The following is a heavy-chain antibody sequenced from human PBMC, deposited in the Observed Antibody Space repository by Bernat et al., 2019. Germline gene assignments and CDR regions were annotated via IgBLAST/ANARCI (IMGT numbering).Heavy chain of an antibody. CDR1: GYTFGGFY. D-gene: IGHD2-15*01. CDR2: INPSIGST. J-gene: IGHJ4*02. CDR3: AREGCRGGRCYSGGY. V-gene: IGHV1-46*01. Sequence: QVQLVQSGAEVKKPGASVKVSCKASGYTFGGFYMSWVRQAPGHGLEWMGIINPSIGSTTYAQKFQGRVIMTRDTSTTTVYMELSSLRSEDTAIYYCAREGCRGGRCYSGGYWGQGTLVSVSS.